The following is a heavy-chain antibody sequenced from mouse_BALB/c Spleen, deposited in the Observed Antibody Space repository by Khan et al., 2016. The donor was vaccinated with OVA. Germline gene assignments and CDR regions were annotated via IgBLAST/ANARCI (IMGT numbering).Heavy chain of an antibody. D-gene: IGHD1-1*02. J-gene: IGHJ4*01. CDR2: IDPDNGDT. Sequence: VQLQQSGADLVRSGASVKLSCKASGFNIRHYYLHWVKQRPEQGLEWIGWIDPDNGDTEYDPKFPGKATMPADTSSNTAYLQRSSLTSWDPAVYYSAAGWGYAMDYWGQGTSVTVSS. V-gene: IGHV14-4*02. CDR3: AAGWGYAMDY. CDR1: GFNIRHYY.